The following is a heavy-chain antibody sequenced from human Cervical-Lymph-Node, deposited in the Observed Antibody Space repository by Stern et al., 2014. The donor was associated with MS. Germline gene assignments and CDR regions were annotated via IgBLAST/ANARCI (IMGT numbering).Heavy chain of an antibody. CDR1: GGTFSSYA. CDR2: IIPIFGTA. J-gene: IGHJ6*02. CDR3: ARGELKEGLVRGMDV. D-gene: IGHD1-26*01. Sequence: QVQLVQSGAEVKKPGSSVKVSCKASGGTFSSYAISWVRQAPGQGLEWMGGIIPIFGTANYARKVQGRVTFTAVDSNSPAFMELSSLRSEDTAVYYCARGELKEGLVRGMDVWGQGTTVTVSS. V-gene: IGHV1-69*01.